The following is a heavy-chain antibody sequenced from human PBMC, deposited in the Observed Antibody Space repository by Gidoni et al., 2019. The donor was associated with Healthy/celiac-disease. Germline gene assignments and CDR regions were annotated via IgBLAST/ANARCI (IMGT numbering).Heavy chain of an antibody. CDR3: ARHRYYYGSGRDFDY. Sequence: QLQLQESGPGLGKPSETLFLTCHVPCGSISSSSYYWGWIRQPPGKGLEWIGGIYYSGSTYYNPSLKSRVTISVDTSKNQFSLKLSSVTAADTDVYYCARHRYYYGSGRDFDYWGQGTLVTVSS. CDR2: IYYSGST. CDR1: CGSISSSSYY. J-gene: IGHJ4*02. V-gene: IGHV4-39*01. D-gene: IGHD3-10*01.